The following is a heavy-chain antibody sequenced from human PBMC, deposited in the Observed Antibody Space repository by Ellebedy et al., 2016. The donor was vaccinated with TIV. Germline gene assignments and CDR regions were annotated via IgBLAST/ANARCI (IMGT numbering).Heavy chain of an antibody. D-gene: IGHD3-10*01. V-gene: IGHV4-59*01. CDR1: GDSIRRYY. J-gene: IGHJ4*02. CDR2: IYYSGST. Sequence: MPSETLSLTCTVSGDSIRRYYWSWIRQPPGKGLEWIGYIYYSGSTNYNPSLKSRVTISRDTSKNQFSLKLSSMTAADTAVYYCARREGYYGSGSYYANWGQGTLVTVSS. CDR3: ARREGYYGSGSYYAN.